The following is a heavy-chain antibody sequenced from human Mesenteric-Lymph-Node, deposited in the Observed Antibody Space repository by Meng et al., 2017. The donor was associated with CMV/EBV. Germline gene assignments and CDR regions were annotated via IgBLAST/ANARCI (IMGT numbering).Heavy chain of an antibody. V-gene: IGHV3-48*04. CDR2: ISSSSSTI. CDR1: GFTFSSYS. Sequence: GGSLRLSCAASGFTFSSYSMNWVRQAPGKGLEWVSYISSSSSTIYYADSVNGRFTISRDNAKNSLYLQMNSLRAEDTAVYYCARGSIAARSAGYYYGMDVWGQGTTVTVSS. CDR3: ARGSIAARSAGYYYGMDV. D-gene: IGHD6-6*01. J-gene: IGHJ6*02.